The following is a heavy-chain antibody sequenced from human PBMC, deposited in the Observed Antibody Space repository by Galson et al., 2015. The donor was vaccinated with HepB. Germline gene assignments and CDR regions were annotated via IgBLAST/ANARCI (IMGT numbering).Heavy chain of an antibody. CDR1: GFTVSSNY. D-gene: IGHD1-20*01. Sequence: SLRLSCAASGFTVSSNYMSWVRQAPGKGLEWVSVIYSGGSTYYADSVKGRFTISRHNSKNTLYLQMNSLRAEDTAVYYCARAIITGTNYYYYYMDVWGKGTTVTVSS. J-gene: IGHJ6*03. CDR3: ARAIITGTNYYYYYMDV. V-gene: IGHV3-53*04. CDR2: IYSGGST.